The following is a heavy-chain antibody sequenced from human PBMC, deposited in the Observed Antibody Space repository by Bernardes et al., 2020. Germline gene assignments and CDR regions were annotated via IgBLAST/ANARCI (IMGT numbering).Heavy chain of an antibody. V-gene: IGHV4-39*01. Sequence: TLSLTCTVSGGSISSSSYYWGWIRQPPGKGLEWIGSIYYSGSTYYNPSLKSRVTISVDTSKNQFSLKLSSVTAADTAVYYCARHGRYDILTVGGGWAAFDIWGQGTMVTVSS. CDR2: IYYSGST. D-gene: IGHD3-9*01. J-gene: IGHJ3*02. CDR1: GGSISSSSYY. CDR3: ARHGRYDILTVGGGWAAFDI.